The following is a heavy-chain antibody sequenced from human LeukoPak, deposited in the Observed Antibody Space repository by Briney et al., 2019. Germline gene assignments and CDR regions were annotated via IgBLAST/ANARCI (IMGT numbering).Heavy chain of an antibody. J-gene: IGHJ4*02. CDR3: ARGGYDYSNAFGYFDY. Sequence: SVKVSCKASGGTFSSYATSWVRQAPGQGLEWMGGIIPIFGTANYAQKFQGRVTITADKSTSTAYMELSSLRSEDTAVYYCARGGYDYSNAFGYFDYWGQGTLVTVSS. CDR1: GGTFSSYA. D-gene: IGHD4-11*01. V-gene: IGHV1-69*06. CDR2: IIPIFGTA.